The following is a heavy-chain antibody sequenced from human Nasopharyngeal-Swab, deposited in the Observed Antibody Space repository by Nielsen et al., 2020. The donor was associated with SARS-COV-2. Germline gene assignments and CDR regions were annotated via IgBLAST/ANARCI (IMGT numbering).Heavy chain of an antibody. J-gene: IGHJ4*02. CDR2: ISSYNGDT. D-gene: IGHD3-10*01. CDR1: DYTFTSYG. V-gene: IGHV1-18*01. Sequence: ASVKVSCKASDYTFTSYGISWVRQAPGQGLEWMGWISSYNGDTHYAHSLQGRITMTTDTSTSTAYLELRSLRSDDTAMYYCATAYGSVSSSEYWGQGTLVTVSS. CDR3: ATAYGSVSSSEY.